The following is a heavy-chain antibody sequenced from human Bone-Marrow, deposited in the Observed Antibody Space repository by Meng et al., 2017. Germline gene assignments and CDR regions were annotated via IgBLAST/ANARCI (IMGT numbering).Heavy chain of an antibody. CDR3: ARGSWLQLWLQDY. CDR1: GGSFSGYY. D-gene: IGHD5-18*01. V-gene: IGHV4-34*01. CDR2: INHSGST. Sequence: QGQLQQWGAGLLKPSETLSLTCAGYGGSFSGYYWSWIRQPPGKGLEWIGEINHSGSTNYNPSLKSRVTISVDTSKNQFSLKLSSVTAADTAVYYCARGSWLQLWLQDYWGQGTLVTVSS. J-gene: IGHJ4*02.